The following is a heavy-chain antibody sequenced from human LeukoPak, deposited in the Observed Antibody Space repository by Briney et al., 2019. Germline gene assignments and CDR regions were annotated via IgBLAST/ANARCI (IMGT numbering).Heavy chain of an antibody. CDR1: GFTFSSYG. CDR3: ASGSGTDWFDP. CDR2: ISYDGSNK. D-gene: IGHD1-14*01. V-gene: IGHV3-30*03. J-gene: IGHJ5*02. Sequence: GRSLRLSCGASGFTFSSYGMHWVRQAPGKGLEWVAVISYDGSNKYYADSVKGRFTISRDNSKNTLYLQMNSLRAEDTAVYYCASGSGTDWFDPWGQGTLVTVSS.